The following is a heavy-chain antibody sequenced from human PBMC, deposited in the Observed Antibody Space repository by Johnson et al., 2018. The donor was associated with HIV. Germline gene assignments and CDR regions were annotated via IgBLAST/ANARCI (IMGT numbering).Heavy chain of an antibody. J-gene: IGHJ3*02. V-gene: IGHV3-11*04. Sequence: QVQLVESGGGLIQPGGSLRLSCAASRFTLSDFYMSWIRQAPGKGPAWLSYISASGSNIYYVDSVKGRFTISRDDAKNLLFLQMNSLRAGDTAVYFCSKEVIWGQGTMVTVSS. CDR3: SKEVI. CDR1: RFTLSDFY. CDR2: ISASGSNI.